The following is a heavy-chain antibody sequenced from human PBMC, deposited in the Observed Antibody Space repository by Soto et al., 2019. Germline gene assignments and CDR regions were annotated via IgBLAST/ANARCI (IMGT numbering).Heavy chain of an antibody. CDR2: ISAYNGNT. V-gene: IGHV1-18*01. CDR3: ARASSPYRSSWYNWYFDL. D-gene: IGHD6-13*01. J-gene: IGHJ2*01. Sequence: QVQLVQSGAEVKKPGASVKVSCKASGYTFTSYGISWVRQAPGQGLEWMGWISAYNGNTNYAQKLQGRVTMTTDTNTSTAYMERRSLRSDDTAVYYCARASSPYRSSWYNWYFDLWGRGPLVTVSS. CDR1: GYTFTSYG.